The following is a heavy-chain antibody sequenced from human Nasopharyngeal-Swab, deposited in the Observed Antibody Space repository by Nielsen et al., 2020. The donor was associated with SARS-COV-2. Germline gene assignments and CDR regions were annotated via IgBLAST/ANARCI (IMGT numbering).Heavy chain of an antibody. J-gene: IGHJ4*02. D-gene: IGHD6-13*01. Sequence: RQAPGKGVEWIGEINHSGSTNYNPSLKSRVTISVDTSKHQFSLKLSSVTAADTAVYYCARGPTQQLVRDYWGQGTLVTVSS. CDR2: INHSGST. CDR3: ARGPTQQLVRDY. V-gene: IGHV4-34*01.